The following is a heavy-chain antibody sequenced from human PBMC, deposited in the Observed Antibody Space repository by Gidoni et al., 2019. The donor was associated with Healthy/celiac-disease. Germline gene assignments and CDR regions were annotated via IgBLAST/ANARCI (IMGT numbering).Heavy chain of an antibody. CDR1: GYTFTSYA. CDR2: INAGNGNT. Sequence: QVQLVQSGAEVKKPGASVKVSCKASGYTFTSYAMHWVRQAPGQRLEWMGWINAGNGNTKYSQKFQGRVTITRDTSASTAYMELSSLRSEDTAVYYCARDRGGRGSSGWYYWGQGTLVTVSS. V-gene: IGHV1-3*01. D-gene: IGHD6-19*01. CDR3: ARDRGGRGSSGWYY. J-gene: IGHJ4*02.